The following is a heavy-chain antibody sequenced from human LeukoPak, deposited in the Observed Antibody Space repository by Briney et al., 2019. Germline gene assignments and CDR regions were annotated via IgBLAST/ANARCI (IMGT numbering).Heavy chain of an antibody. CDR3: ARDSVGSFDY. V-gene: IGHV4-59*01. CDR2: IYYSGST. D-gene: IGHD1-26*01. J-gene: IGHJ4*02. CDR1: GGSISSYY. Sequence: SETLSLTCTVSGGSISSYYWSWIRQAPGKGLEWIGYIYYSGSTNYNPSLKSRVTISVDTSKNQFSLKLSSVTAADTAVYYIARDSVGSFDYWGQGTLVTVSS.